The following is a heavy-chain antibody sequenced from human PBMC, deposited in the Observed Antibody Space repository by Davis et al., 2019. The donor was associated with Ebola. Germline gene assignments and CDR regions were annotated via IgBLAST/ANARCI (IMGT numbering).Heavy chain of an antibody. CDR3: ARLGIAAAGTSTWYWFDP. D-gene: IGHD6-13*01. V-gene: IGHV4-39*01. CDR2: IYYSGST. J-gene: IGHJ5*02. Sequence: PSETLSLTCTVSGGSITSSCYHWGWIRQPPGKGLEWIGSIYYSGSTYHNPSPKSRVTISVDTSKNQFSLKLGSVPAAGAAVYDCARLGIAAAGTSTWYWFDPWGQGTLVTVSS. CDR1: GGSITSSCYH.